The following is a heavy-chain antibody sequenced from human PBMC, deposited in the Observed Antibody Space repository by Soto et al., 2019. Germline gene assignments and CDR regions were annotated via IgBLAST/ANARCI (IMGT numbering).Heavy chain of an antibody. Sequence: SETLSLTCAVSGGSISSGGYSWSWIRQPPGKGLEWIGYIYHSGSTYYNPSLKSRVTISVDRSKNQFSLKLSSVTAADTAVYYCARSGGSSWSLGYWGQGTLVTVSS. CDR2: IYHSGST. CDR3: ARSGGSSWSLGY. J-gene: IGHJ4*02. CDR1: GGSISSGGYS. V-gene: IGHV4-30-2*01. D-gene: IGHD6-13*01.